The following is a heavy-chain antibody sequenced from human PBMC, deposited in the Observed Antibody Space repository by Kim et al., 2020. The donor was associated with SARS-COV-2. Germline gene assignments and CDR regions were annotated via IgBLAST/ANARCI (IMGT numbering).Heavy chain of an antibody. D-gene: IGHD6-19*01. J-gene: IGHJ6*02. Sequence: SETLSLTCTVSGGSISSYYWSWIRQPPGKGLEWIGYIYYSGSTNYNPSLKSRVTISVDTSKNQFSLKLSSVTAADTAVYYCAGGWLSLTYYYYYGMDVWGQGTTVTVSS. V-gene: IGHV4-59*13. CDR1: GGSISSYY. CDR2: IYYSGST. CDR3: AGGWLSLTYYYYYGMDV.